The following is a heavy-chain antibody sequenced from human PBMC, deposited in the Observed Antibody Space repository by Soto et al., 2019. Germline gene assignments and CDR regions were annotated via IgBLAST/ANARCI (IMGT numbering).Heavy chain of an antibody. D-gene: IGHD6-13*01. V-gene: IGHV5-51*01. CDR3: ARAAAGLYYYYGMDV. CDR2: IYPGDSDT. Sequence: ESLKISGKGCGYSFTSYWIGWVRQMPGKGLEWMGIIYPGDSDTRYSPSFQGQVTISADKSISTAYLQWSSLKASDTAMYYCARAAAGLYYYYGMDVWGQGTTVTVSS. CDR1: GYSFTSYW. J-gene: IGHJ6*02.